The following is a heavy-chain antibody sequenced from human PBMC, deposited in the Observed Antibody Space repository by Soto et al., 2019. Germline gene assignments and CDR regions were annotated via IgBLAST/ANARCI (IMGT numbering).Heavy chain of an antibody. J-gene: IGHJ4*02. CDR3: ARWYGGSLDY. CDR2: IYYSGST. D-gene: IGHD4-17*01. Sequence: SETLSLTCTVSGGSISSYYWSWIRQPPGKGLEWIGYIYYSGSTNYNPSLKGRVTISVDTSKNQFSLKLSSVTAADTAVYYCARWYGGSLDYWGQGTLVTVSS. CDR1: GGSISSYY. V-gene: IGHV4-59*01.